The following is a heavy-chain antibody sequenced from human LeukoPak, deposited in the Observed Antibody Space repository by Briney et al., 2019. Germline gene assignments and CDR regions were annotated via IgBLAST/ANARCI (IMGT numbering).Heavy chain of an antibody. CDR1: GGALGSSNW. J-gene: IGHJ4*02. CDR3: ARDPAYYDSSGYSDY. CDR2: NYHSGST. D-gene: IGHD3-22*01. Sequence: SEPLSLTCAVSGGALGSSNWWSWVRQPPGKGLEWIGENYHSGSTNYNPSLKSRVTISVDKSKNQFSLKLSSVTAADTAVYYCARDPAYYDSSGYSDYWGQGTLVTVSS. V-gene: IGHV4-4*02.